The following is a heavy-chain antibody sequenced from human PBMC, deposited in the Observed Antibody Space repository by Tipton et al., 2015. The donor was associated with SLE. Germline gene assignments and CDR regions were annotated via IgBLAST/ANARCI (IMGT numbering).Heavy chain of an antibody. CDR1: GFTFSDYY. V-gene: IGHV3-11*04. CDR3: ARDLKDGYSFDY. CDR2: ISSSGSTI. J-gene: IGHJ4*02. D-gene: IGHD5-24*01. Sequence: SLRLSCAASGFTFSDYYMSWIRQAPGKGLEWVSYISSSGSTIYYADSVKGRFTISRDNAKNSLYLQMNSLRAEDTAVYYCARDLKDGYSFDYWGQGTLVTVSS.